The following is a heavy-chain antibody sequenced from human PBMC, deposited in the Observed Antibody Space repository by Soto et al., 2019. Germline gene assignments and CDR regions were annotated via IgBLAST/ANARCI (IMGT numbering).Heavy chain of an antibody. CDR1: GFTFSSYS. D-gene: IGHD3-10*01. J-gene: IGHJ6*02. CDR3: ARDFLVRGYYYYGMDV. CDR2: ISSSSSYI. V-gene: IGHV3-21*01. Sequence: GSLRLSCAASGFTFSSYSMNWVRQAPGKGLEWVSSISSSSSYIYYADSVKGRFTISRDNAKNSLYLQMNSLRAEDTAVYCCARDFLVRGYYYYGMDVWGQGTTVTVSS.